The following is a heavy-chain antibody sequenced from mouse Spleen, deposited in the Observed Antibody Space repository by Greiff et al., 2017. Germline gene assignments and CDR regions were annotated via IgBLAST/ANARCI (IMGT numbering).Heavy chain of an antibody. CDR3: ARSVSLLYYGSFDY. CDR2: INPNNGGT. J-gene: IGHJ2*01. V-gene: IGHV1-18*01. CDR1: GYTFTDYN. D-gene: IGHD1-1*01. Sequence: EVQLQQSGPELVKPGASVKIPCKASGYTFTDYNMDWVKQSHGKSLEWIGDINPNNGGTIYNQKFKGKATLTVDKSSSTAYMELRSLTSEDTAVYYCARSVSLLYYGSFDYWGQGTTLTVSS.